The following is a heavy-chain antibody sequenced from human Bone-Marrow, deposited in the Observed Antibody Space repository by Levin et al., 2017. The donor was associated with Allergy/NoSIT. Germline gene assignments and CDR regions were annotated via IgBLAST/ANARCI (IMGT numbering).Heavy chain of an antibody. CDR3: AIYGSGNDYSAFDI. CDR1: GFTVSSNH. J-gene: IGHJ3*02. D-gene: IGHD3-10*01. V-gene: IGHV3-53*01. CDR2: IYSGGRG. Sequence: GGSLRLSCAASGFTVSSNHMSWVRQAPWKGLEWVSLIYSGGRGYYADSVRGRFTISRDNSKNTLYLQLNSLRAEDTAVYYCAIYGSGNDYSAFDIWGQGTMVTVSS.